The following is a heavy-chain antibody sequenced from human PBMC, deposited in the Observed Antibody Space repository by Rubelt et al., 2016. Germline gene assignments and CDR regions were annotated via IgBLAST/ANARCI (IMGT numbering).Heavy chain of an antibody. Sequence: QVQLVQSGAEVKKPGSSVKVSSKASGGTFSSYAISWVRQAPGQGLEWMGWISAYNGNTNYAQKLQGRVTMTTDTSTGTAYMELRSLRSDDTAVYYCAREMTTVTTCYFDYWGQGTLVTVSS. CDR1: GGTFSSYA. CDR2: ISAYNGNT. CDR3: AREMTTVTTCYFDY. V-gene: IGHV1-18*01. D-gene: IGHD4-17*01. J-gene: IGHJ4*02.